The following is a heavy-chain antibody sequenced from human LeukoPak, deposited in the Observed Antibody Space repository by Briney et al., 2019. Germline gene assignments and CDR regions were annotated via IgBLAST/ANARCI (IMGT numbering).Heavy chain of an antibody. CDR2: INHSGST. J-gene: IGHJ6*02. CDR3: ARVHYDFWSGYPNYGMDV. D-gene: IGHD3-3*01. Sequence: SETLSLTCAVYGGSFSGYYWSWIRQPPGKGLEWIGEINHSGSTNYNPSLKSRVTISVDTSKNQFSLKLSSVTAADTAVYYCARVHYDFWSGYPNYGMDVWGQGTTVTVSS. CDR1: GGSFSGYY. V-gene: IGHV4-34*01.